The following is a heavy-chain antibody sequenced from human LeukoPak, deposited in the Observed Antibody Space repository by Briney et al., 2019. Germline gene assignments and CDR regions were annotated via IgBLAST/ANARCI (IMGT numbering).Heavy chain of an antibody. CDR2: ISYDGSNK. V-gene: IGHV3-30*03. CDR1: GFTFSSYG. D-gene: IGHD2-21*02. J-gene: IGHJ6*02. Sequence: GGSLRLSCAASGFTFSSYGMHWVRQAPGKGLEWVAAISYDGSNKYYADSVKGRFTISRDNSKNTLYLQMNSLRAEDTAVYYCARDGSRVTARTFYYYYGMDVWGQGTTVTVSS. CDR3: ARDGSRVTARTFYYYYGMDV.